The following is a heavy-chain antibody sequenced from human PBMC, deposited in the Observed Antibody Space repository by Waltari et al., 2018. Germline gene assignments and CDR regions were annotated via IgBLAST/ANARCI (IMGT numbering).Heavy chain of an antibody. D-gene: IGHD6-13*01. J-gene: IGHJ3*02. CDR1: GYSFTSYW. CDR3: ARLVSSWAIYDAFDI. Sequence: EVQLVQSGAEVKKPGESLKISCKGSGYSFTSYWIGWVRQMPGKGLEWMGIIYPGDSDTRYSPSSQGHVTISADKSISPAYLQWSSLKASDTAIYYCARLVSSWAIYDAFDIWGQGTMVTVSS. CDR2: IYPGDSDT. V-gene: IGHV5-51*01.